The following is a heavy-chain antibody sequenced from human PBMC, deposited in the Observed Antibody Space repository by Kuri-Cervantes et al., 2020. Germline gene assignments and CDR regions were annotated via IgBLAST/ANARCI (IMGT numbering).Heavy chain of an antibody. CDR2: ISSNGGTT. Sequence: GESLKISCAASGFTFSSYAMHWVRQAPGKGLEYVSAISSNGGTTYYAYADSVKGRFTISSDNSKNVLYLQMGSLRAEDTAVYYCAKPHNWDPINYYYYGMDVWGQGTSVTVSS. D-gene: IGHD1-20*01. CDR3: AKPHNWDPINYYYYGMDV. CDR1: GFTFSSYA. V-gene: IGHV3-64*02. J-gene: IGHJ6*02.